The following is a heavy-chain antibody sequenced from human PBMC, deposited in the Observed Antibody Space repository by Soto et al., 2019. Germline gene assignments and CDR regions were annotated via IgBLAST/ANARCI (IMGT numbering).Heavy chain of an antibody. Sequence: GGSLRLSCAASGFTFSSYSMNWVRQAPGKGLEWVSYISSSSSTIYYADSVKGRFTISRDNAKNSLYLQMNSLRAEDTAVYYCARDQSGYCSSTSCYAFDYWGQGTLVTVSS. CDR1: GFTFSSYS. CDR3: ARDQSGYCSSTSCYAFDY. V-gene: IGHV3-48*01. D-gene: IGHD2-2*01. J-gene: IGHJ4*02. CDR2: ISSSSSTI.